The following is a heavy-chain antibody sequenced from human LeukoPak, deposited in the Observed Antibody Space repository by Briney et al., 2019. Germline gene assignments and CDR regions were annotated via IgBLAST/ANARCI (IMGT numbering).Heavy chain of an antibody. V-gene: IGHV3-23*01. CDR3: VGGGGTFVY. CDR1: GFTFSSYA. D-gene: IGHD1-26*01. CDR2: IDSSGGST. J-gene: IGHJ4*02. Sequence: GASVRLSCAASGFTFSSYAMSWVRQAPGKGLEWVSAIDSSGGSTFYADSVKGRFTISRDSSKNTLYLQMNSLRAEDTAVYYCVGGGGTFVYWGQGTLVTVS.